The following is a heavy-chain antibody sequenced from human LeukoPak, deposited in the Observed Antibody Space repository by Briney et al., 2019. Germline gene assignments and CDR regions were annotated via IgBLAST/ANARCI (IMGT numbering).Heavy chain of an antibody. CDR2: IYHSGST. CDR3: ARVRSYDFWSGYYGANGYYFDY. J-gene: IGHJ4*02. CDR1: GGSFSGYY. V-gene: IGHV4-34*01. Sequence: SETLSLTCAVYGGSFSGYYWSWIRQPPGKGLEWIGSIYHSGSTYYNPSLKSRVTISVDTSKNQFSLKLSSVTAADTAVYYCARVRSYDFWSGYYGANGYYFDYWGQGTLVTVSS. D-gene: IGHD3-3*01.